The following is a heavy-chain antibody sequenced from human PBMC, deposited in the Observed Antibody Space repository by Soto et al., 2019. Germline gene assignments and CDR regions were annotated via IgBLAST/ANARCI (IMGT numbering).Heavy chain of an antibody. V-gene: IGHV3-23*01. D-gene: IGHD3-10*01. Sequence: GGSLRLSCAASGFTFSSYAMSWVRQAPGKGLEWVSAISGSGGSTYYADSVKGRFTISRDNSKNTLYLQMNSLRAEDTAVYYCAKDLRAQGPTRGRGACDYWGQGTLVTVSS. J-gene: IGHJ4*02. CDR1: GFTFSSYA. CDR3: AKDLRAQGPTRGRGACDY. CDR2: ISGSGGST.